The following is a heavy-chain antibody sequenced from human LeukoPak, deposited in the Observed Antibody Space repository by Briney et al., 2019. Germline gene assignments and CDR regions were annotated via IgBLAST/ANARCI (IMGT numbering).Heavy chain of an antibody. CDR1: GYTFTGYY. V-gene: IGHV1-2*02. Sequence: ASVKVSCKASGYTFTGYYMHWVRQAPGQGLEWMGWINPNSGGTNYAQKFQGRVTMTRDTSISTAYMELSRLRSDDTAVYYCARPSKYSSGWYYFDYWGQGTRVTVSS. CDR2: INPNSGGT. D-gene: IGHD6-19*01. CDR3: ARPSKYSSGWYYFDY. J-gene: IGHJ4*02.